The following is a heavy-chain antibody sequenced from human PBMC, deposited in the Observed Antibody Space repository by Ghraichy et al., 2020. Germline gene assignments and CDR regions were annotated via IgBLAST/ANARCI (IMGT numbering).Heavy chain of an antibody. V-gene: IGHV3-21*01. CDR2: ISSSSSYI. Sequence: LSLTCAASGFTFSSYSMNWVRQAPGKGLEWVSSISSSSSYIYYADSVKGRFTISRDNAKNSLYLQMNSLRAEDTAVYYCARAEYYDFWSGYPTHDAFDIWGQGTMVTVSS. CDR3: ARAEYYDFWSGYPTHDAFDI. D-gene: IGHD3-3*01. J-gene: IGHJ3*02. CDR1: GFTFSSYS.